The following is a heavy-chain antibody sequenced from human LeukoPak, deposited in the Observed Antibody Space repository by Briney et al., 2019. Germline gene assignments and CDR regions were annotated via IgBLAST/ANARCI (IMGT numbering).Heavy chain of an antibody. CDR1: GYTFTGYY. CDR2: INPNSGGT. J-gene: IGHJ6*03. CDR3: ARDLWPDYYYYMDV. D-gene: IGHD2-21*01. Sequence: ASVKVSCKASGYTFTGYYMHWVRQAPGQGLEWMGWINPNSGGTNYAQKFQGRVTMTRDTSTSTAYMELSRLRSDDTAVYYCARDLWPDYYYYMDVWGKGTTVTVSS. V-gene: IGHV1-2*02.